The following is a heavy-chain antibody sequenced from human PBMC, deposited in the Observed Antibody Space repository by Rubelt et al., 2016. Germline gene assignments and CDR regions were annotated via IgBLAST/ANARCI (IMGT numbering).Heavy chain of an antibody. J-gene: IGHJ5*02. CDR2: INHSGST. CDR3: AGNMVVVPAAQQNWFDP. Sequence: QVQLQQWGAGLLKPSETLSLTCAVYGGSFSGYYWSWIRQPPGKGLEWIGEINHSGSTNYNPSLKLRVPISVAPSTNQVSLKLSSVTAADTAVYYCAGNMVVVPAAQQNWFDPWGQGTLVTVSS. D-gene: IGHD2-2*01. CDR1: GGSFSGYY. V-gene: IGHV4-34*01.